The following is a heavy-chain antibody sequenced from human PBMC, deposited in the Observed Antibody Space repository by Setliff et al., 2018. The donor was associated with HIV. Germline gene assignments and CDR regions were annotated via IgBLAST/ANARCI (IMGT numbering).Heavy chain of an antibody. CDR1: GYTFTSYA. J-gene: IGHJ3*02. V-gene: IGHV1-3*01. CDR3: ASNSYYDSSGYRPSDAFDI. CDR2: INAGNGNT. D-gene: IGHD3-22*01. Sequence: AASVKVSCKASGYTFTSYAMHWVRQAPGQRLEWMGWINAGNGNTKYSQKFQGRVTITRDTSASTAYMELSSLRSEDTAVYYCASNSYYDSSGYRPSDAFDIWGQGTMVTVSS.